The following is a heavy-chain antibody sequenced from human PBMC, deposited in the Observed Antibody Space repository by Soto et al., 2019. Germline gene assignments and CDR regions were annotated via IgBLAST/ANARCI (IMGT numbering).Heavy chain of an antibody. J-gene: IGHJ4*02. Sequence: EVQLVESGGGLVKPGGSLRLSCAASGFTFSSSSMNWVRQAPGKGLEWVSSISRSSTYIYYADSVKGRFTISRDNARNSLYLQRTGLRAEDRAVYFCAGACGDYAACWAQGPLVPVPS. CDR1: GFTFSSSS. CDR2: ISRSSTYI. CDR3: AGACGDYAAC. V-gene: IGHV3-21*01. D-gene: IGHD4-17*01.